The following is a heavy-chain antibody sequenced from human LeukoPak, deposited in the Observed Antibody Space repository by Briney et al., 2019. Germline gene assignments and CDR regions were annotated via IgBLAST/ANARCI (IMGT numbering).Heavy chain of an antibody. Sequence: SQTLSLTCTVCGGSISSGGYYLSWIRQHPGKGLEWIVYIYYSGSTYYNPSLKSRVTISVDTSKNQFSLKLSSVIAADTAVYYCARVGSGSYAKVIYFDYWGQGTLVTVSS. CDR1: GGSISSGGYY. J-gene: IGHJ4*02. D-gene: IGHD1-26*01. V-gene: IGHV4-31*03. CDR3: ARVGSGSYAKVIYFDY. CDR2: IYYSGST.